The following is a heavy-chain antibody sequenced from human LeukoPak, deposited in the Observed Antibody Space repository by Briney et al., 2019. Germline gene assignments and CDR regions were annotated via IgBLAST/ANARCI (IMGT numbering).Heavy chain of an antibody. CDR3: ARVTDPYLLILYEVHYYMDV. Sequence: ASVKVSCKASGYTFTSYGISWVRQAPGQGLEWMGWISAYNGNTNYAQKLQGRVTMTTDTSTSTAYMELRSLRSDDTAVYYCARVTDPYLLILYEVHYYMDVWGKGTTVTVSS. V-gene: IGHV1-18*01. CDR2: ISAYNGNT. J-gene: IGHJ6*03. D-gene: IGHD2-8*01. CDR1: GYTFTSYG.